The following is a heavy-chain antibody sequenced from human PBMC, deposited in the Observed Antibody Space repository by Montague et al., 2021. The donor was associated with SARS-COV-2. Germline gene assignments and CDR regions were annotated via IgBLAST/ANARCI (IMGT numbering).Heavy chain of an antibody. V-gene: IGHV2-70*01. CDR1: GFSVSTSGLC. J-gene: IGHJ2*01. CDR3: ARIPEYSSGGGPDWCFDL. D-gene: IGHD6-19*01. Sequence: PALVKPTQTLTLTCTFSGFSVSTSGLCVSWIRQPPGKALEWLALIDLDDDTYYSTSLKTRLAISKDTSKNQVVLTMTDMDPVDTGTYYCARIPEYSSGGGPDWCFDLWGRGTLVTVSS. CDR2: IDLDDDT.